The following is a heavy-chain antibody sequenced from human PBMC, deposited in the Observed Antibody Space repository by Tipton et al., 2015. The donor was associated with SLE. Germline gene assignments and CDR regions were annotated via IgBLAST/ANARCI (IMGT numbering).Heavy chain of an antibody. CDR3: ARALIDFWSGYYYYYYYMDV. J-gene: IGHJ6*03. Sequence: SLRLSCAASGFTFSSYEMNWVRQAPGKGLEWVSYISSSGSTIYYADSVKGRFTISRDNAKNSLYLQMNSLRAEDTAVYYCARALIDFWSGYYYYYYYMDVWGKGTTVTVSS. CDR1: GFTFSSYE. CDR2: ISSSGSTI. V-gene: IGHV3-48*03. D-gene: IGHD3-3*01.